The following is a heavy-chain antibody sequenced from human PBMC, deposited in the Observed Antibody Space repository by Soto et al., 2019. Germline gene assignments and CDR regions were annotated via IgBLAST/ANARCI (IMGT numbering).Heavy chain of an antibody. V-gene: IGHV4-39*01. D-gene: IGHD2-21*01. CDR3: ARSPGPAYSSVVKGDYFDY. J-gene: IGHJ4*02. Sequence: SETLSLTCTVSGGSISSSSYYWGWIRQPPGKGLEWIGSIYYSGSTYYNPSLKSRVTISVDTSKNQFSLKLSSVTAADTAVYYCARSPGPAYSSVVKGDYFDYWGQGTLVTVSS. CDR2: IYYSGST. CDR1: GGSISSSSYY.